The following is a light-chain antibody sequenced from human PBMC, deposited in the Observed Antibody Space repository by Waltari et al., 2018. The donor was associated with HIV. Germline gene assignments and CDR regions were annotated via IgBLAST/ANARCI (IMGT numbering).Light chain of an antibody. CDR1: TSNIGTNH. J-gene: IGLJ3*02. Sequence: QSVLTQPPSASGSPGQRGTISCFGSTSNIGTNHVYWYQQLPGAAPRLLIHKNSQRPSGVPARFSGSKSGTSASLAISGLRSEDEAEYYCATWDDSLSGRWVFGGGTKLTVL. CDR2: KNS. CDR3: ATWDDSLSGRWV. V-gene: IGLV1-47*01.